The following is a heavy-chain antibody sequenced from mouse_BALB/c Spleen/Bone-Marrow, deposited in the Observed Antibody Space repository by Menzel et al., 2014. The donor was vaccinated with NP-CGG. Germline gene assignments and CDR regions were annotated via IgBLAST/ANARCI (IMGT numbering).Heavy chain of an antibody. CDR1: GFTFXNYG. J-gene: IGHJ3*01. CDR3: ARHAYYDQTEVSFVY. CDR2: ISGGGSYT. V-gene: IGHV5-9-2*01. D-gene: IGHD2-4*01. Sequence: EVQLVESGGGLVKSGGSLKLSCAASGFTFXNYGMSWVRQTPEKRLEWVATISGGGSYTFYSDSVKGRFTISRDNAKNNLYLQLSSLRSEDTALYYCARHAYYDQTEVSFVYWGQGTLVTVSA.